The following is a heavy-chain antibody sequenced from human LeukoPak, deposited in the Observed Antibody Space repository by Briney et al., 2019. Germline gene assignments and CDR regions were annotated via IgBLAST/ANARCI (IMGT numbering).Heavy chain of an antibody. J-gene: IGHJ6*02. CDR2: VNSDGSST. CDR3: AKGFGESHYYYYGMDV. Sequence: GGSLRLSCAASGFTFSSYWIHWVRQAPGKGLVWVSRVNSDGSSTSYADSVKGRFTISRDNAKNTLYLQMNSLRAEDTAVYYCAKGFGESHYYYYGMDVWGQGTTVTVSS. D-gene: IGHD3-10*01. CDR1: GFTFSSYW. V-gene: IGHV3-74*01.